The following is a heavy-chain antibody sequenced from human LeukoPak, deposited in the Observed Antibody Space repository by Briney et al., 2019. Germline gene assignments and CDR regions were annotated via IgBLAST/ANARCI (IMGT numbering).Heavy chain of an antibody. CDR1: GGSISSSSIY. Sequence: SETLSLTCTVSGGSISSSSIYWGWIRQPPGKGLEWIGRIYTSGSTNYNPSLKSRVTMSVDTSKNQFSLKLSSVTAADTAVYYCASIRYSSSSYWFDPWGQGTLVTVSS. CDR2: IYTSGST. J-gene: IGHJ5*02. D-gene: IGHD6-6*01. V-gene: IGHV4-39*07. CDR3: ASIRYSSSSYWFDP.